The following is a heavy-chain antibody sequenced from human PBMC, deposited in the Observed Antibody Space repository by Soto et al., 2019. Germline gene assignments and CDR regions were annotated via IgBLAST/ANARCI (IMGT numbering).Heavy chain of an antibody. J-gene: IGHJ4*02. CDR2: ISYDGSNK. V-gene: IGHV3-30*18. Sequence: PGGSVRLSCAASGFTVGSYGMHWVRQAPGKGLEGVAVISYDGSNKYYADSVKGRFTISRDNSKNTLYLQMNSLRAEDTAVYYCAKGSWFGDTVGYWGQGT. CDR1: GFTVGSYG. D-gene: IGHD3-10*01. CDR3: AKGSWFGDTVGY.